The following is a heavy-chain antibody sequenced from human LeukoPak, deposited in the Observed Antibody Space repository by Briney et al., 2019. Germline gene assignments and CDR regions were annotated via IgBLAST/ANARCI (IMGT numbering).Heavy chain of an antibody. D-gene: IGHD2-2*01. CDR1: GYTFTGYY. Sequence: ASVKVSCKASGYTFTGYYMHWVRQAPGQGLEWMGWINPNSGGTNYAQKFQGRVTMTRDTSISTAYMELSRLRSDDTAVYYCARDGRVVPAAPSGDGPDPWGQGTLVTVSS. V-gene: IGHV1-2*02. J-gene: IGHJ5*02. CDR2: INPNSGGT. CDR3: ARDGRVVPAAPSGDGPDP.